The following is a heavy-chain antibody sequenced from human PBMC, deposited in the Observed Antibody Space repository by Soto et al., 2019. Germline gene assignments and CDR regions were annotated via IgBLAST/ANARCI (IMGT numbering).Heavy chain of an antibody. Sequence: SETLSLTCSFSRYYMNSEYLTCIRQTPGKGLEWIGYIFPTGTTNYNPSLKSRVTMSVDTSKNQFSLKLSSVTAADTAVYYCARAGSGYYYYGMDVWGQGTTVTAP. CDR3: ARAGSGYYYYGMDV. CDR2: IFPTGTT. V-gene: IGHV4-4*09. D-gene: IGHD2-15*01. J-gene: IGHJ6*02. CDR1: RYYMNSEY.